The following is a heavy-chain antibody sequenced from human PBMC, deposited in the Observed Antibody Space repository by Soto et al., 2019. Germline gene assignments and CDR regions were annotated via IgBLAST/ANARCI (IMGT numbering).Heavy chain of an antibody. Sequence: SETLSLTCTVSGGSVSSGSYYWSWIRQPPGKRLEWIGYIFYSGSTNYNPSLKSRVTISVDTSKNQFSLKLSSVTAADTAVYYCARRYGGAFDFWGQGTMVTVSS. V-gene: IGHV4-61*01. CDR2: IFYSGST. CDR3: ARRYGGAFDF. CDR1: GGSVSSGSYY. D-gene: IGHD3-10*01. J-gene: IGHJ3*01.